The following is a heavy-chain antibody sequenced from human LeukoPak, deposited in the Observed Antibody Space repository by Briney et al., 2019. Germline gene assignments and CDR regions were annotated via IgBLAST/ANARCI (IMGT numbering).Heavy chain of an antibody. CDR1: GFTFSSYG. CDR3: AGRPDYFDY. V-gene: IGHV3-30*03. CDR2: ISYDGSNK. Sequence: GGSLRLSCAASGFTFSSYGMHWVRQAPGKGLEWVAVISYDGSNKYYADSVKGRFTISRDNSKNTLYLQMNSLRAEDTAVYYCAGRPDYFDYWGQGTLVTVSS. D-gene: IGHD6-6*01. J-gene: IGHJ4*02.